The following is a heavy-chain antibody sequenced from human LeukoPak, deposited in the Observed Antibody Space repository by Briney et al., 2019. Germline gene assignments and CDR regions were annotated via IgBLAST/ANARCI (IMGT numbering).Heavy chain of an antibody. Sequence: ASVKVSCKASGYTFTSYGISWVRQAPGQGLEWMGWISAYNGNTNYAQKLQGRVTMTTDTSTSTAYMELRSLRSDDTAVYYCARDLSLKRGHSYGNDYWGQGTLVTVSS. CDR2: ISAYNGNT. CDR3: ARDLSLKRGHSYGNDY. V-gene: IGHV1-18*01. CDR1: GYTFTSYG. J-gene: IGHJ4*02. D-gene: IGHD5-18*01.